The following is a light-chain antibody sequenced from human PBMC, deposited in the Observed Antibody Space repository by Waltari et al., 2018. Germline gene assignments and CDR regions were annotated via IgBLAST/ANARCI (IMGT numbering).Light chain of an antibody. CDR3: QKSSGTPPWT. V-gene: IGKV1-39*01. CDR1: QSISIY. Sequence: DIQMTQSPSSLSASVGDGVTITCRASQSISIYLNWYQQKPGKAPKLLIYSASTLHSGVPSRFSGSGSGTEFTLTISSLQPEDFATYYCQKSSGTPPWTFGQGTKVEIK. J-gene: IGKJ1*01. CDR2: SAS.